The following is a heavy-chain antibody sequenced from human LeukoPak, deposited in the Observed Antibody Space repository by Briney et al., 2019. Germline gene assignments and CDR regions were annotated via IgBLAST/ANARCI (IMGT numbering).Heavy chain of an antibody. J-gene: IGHJ4*02. Sequence: SETLSLTCAVYGGSFGGYYWSWIRQPPGKGLEWIGEINHSGSTNYNPSLKSRVTISVDTSKNQFSLKLSSVTAADTAVYYCARQRVWSMYSSGAYFDYWGQGTLVTVSS. CDR2: INHSGST. V-gene: IGHV4-34*01. CDR1: GGSFGGYY. D-gene: IGHD6-19*01. CDR3: ARQRVWSMYSSGAYFDY.